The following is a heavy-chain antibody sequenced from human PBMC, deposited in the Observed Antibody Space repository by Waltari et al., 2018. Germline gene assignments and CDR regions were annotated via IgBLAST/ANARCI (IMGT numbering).Heavy chain of an antibody. D-gene: IGHD6-13*01. CDR2: INHSGST. V-gene: IGHV4-34*01. CDR3: ARGGSSSPSIVWYFDL. CDR1: GGSFSGYY. Sequence: QVQLQQWGAGLLKPSETLSLTCAVYGGSFSGYYWSWIRQPPGKGREWIGEINHSGSTNYNPSLKSRVTISVDTSKNQFSLKLSSVTAADTAVYYCARGGSSSPSIVWYFDLWGRGTLVTVSS. J-gene: IGHJ2*01.